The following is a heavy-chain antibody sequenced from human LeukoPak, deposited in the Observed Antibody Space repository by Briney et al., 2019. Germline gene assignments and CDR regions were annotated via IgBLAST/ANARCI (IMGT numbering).Heavy chain of an antibody. V-gene: IGHV1-69*02. CDR2: IIPILGIA. J-gene: IGHJ3*02. CDR3: AVNAFDI. CDR1: GDTLITHY. Sequence: SVKVSCRAPGDTLITHYISWVRQAPGQGLEWMGRIIPILGIANYAQKFQGRVTITADKSTSTAYIELSSLRSEDTAVYYCAVNAFDIWGQGTMVTVSS.